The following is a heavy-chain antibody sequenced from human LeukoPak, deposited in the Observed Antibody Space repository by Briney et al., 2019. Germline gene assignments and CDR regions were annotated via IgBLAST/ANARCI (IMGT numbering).Heavy chain of an antibody. Sequence: AGRSLRLSCAASGFTFSSYAMHWVRQASGKGLEWVAVISYDGSSKNYADSVKGRFTISRDSSKNTLYLQMNSLRAEDTAVDYCARGSMVRGDIQPLDYWGQGTLVSVSS. V-gene: IGHV3-30*04. J-gene: IGHJ4*02. CDR2: ISYDGSSK. D-gene: IGHD3-10*01. CDR1: GFTFSSYA. CDR3: ARGSMVRGDIQPLDY.